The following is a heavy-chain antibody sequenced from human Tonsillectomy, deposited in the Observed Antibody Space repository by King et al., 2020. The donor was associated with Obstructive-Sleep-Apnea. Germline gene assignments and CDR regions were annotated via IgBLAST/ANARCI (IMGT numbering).Heavy chain of an antibody. J-gene: IGHJ6*02. Sequence: VQLVESGGGLVEPGGSLRLSCAASGITFSDYYMSWIRQAPGKGLKWVSSISSSGSAIYYADSVKGRFTISRDNAKNSLYLQMSSLRAEDTAVYYCARDLSHTSSPIYYYGMDVWGQGTTVTVSS. CDR2: ISSSGSAI. D-gene: IGHD6-19*01. V-gene: IGHV3-11*01. CDR1: GITFSDYY. CDR3: ARDLSHTSSPIYYYGMDV.